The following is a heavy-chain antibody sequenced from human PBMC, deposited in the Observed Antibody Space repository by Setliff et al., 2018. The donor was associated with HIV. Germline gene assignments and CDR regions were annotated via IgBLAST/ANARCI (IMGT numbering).Heavy chain of an antibody. CDR1: GGTFNINA. Sequence: GASVKVSCKASGGTFNINAVTWVRQAPGQGLEWVGAIIPLFGTANYAQKFQGRVTITADDSTSTVYMEVRSLRSADTAVYYCSKVSEHRTSSDSFYYYMDVWGEGTTVTVSS. CDR2: IIPLFGTA. V-gene: IGHV1-69*13. CDR3: SKVSEHRTSSDSFYYYMDV. D-gene: IGHD6-6*01. J-gene: IGHJ6*03.